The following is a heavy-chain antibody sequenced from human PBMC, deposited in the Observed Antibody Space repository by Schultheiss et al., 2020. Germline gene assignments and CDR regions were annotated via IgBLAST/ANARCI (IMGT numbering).Heavy chain of an antibody. CDR3: AREGPITIFGPIDY. V-gene: IGHV4-31*03. CDR1: GGSISSSSYY. CDR2: IYYSGST. Sequence: SETLSLTCTVSGGSISSSSYYWSWIRQHPGKGLEWIGYIYYSGSTYYNPSLKSRVTISVDTSKNQFSLKLSSVTAADTAVYYCAREGPITIFGPIDYWGQGTLVTVSS. D-gene: IGHD3-3*01. J-gene: IGHJ4*02.